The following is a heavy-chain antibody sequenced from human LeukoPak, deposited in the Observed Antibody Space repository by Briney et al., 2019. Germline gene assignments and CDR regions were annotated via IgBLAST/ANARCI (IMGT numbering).Heavy chain of an antibody. Sequence: SETLSLTCTVSGGSISSGGYYWSWIRQHPGEGLEWIGYIYYSGSTYYNPSLQSRVTISRDTSQKPLSLELRSVAAADTALYYCAREAGASSGYSLGNWFDPWGQGTLVTVSS. J-gene: IGHJ5*02. CDR3: AREAGASSGYSLGNWFDP. CDR2: IYYSGST. D-gene: IGHD3-22*01. V-gene: IGHV4-31*03. CDR1: GGSISSGGYY.